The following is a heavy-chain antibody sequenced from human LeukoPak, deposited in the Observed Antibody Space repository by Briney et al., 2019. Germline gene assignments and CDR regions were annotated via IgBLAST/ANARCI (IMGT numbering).Heavy chain of an antibody. J-gene: IGHJ3*02. V-gene: IGHV1-8*03. CDR1: GYTFINYD. CDR2: MNPNSGNT. CDR3: ARVTYLGHAFDI. Sequence: ASVKVSCKASGYTFINYDINWVRQATGQGLEWMGWMNPNSGNTGYAQKFQGRVTITRNTAISTAYMELSRLRSDDTAVYYCARVTYLGHAFDIWGQGTMVTVSS.